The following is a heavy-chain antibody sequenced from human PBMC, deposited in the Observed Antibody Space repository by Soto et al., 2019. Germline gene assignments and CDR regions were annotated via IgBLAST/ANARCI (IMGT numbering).Heavy chain of an antibody. J-gene: IGHJ6*02. Sequence: GGSLRLSCAASGFTFRAYGMYWVRQAPGKGLEWVAVISNDGSNKYYADSVKGRFAISRDNSKNTLYLQMNSLRGEDTAMYYCAKGSSSVYYYYYGMDVWGQGTTVTVSS. CDR2: ISNDGSNK. D-gene: IGHD6-6*01. V-gene: IGHV3-30*18. CDR1: GFTFRAYG. CDR3: AKGSSSVYYYYYGMDV.